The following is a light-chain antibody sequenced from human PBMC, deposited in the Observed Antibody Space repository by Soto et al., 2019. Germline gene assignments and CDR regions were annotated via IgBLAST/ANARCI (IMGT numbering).Light chain of an antibody. Sequence: DVVMTQSPLSLPVTLGQPASISCRSNQSLVHSDGIAYFSWYQQKPGKAPQVLIYRASSLDPGVPSRLSGSGSGTEFTLTISSLQPDDFATYFCLQYNSYLTFGQGTKVDIK. CDR2: RAS. CDR3: LQYNSYLT. J-gene: IGKJ1*01. CDR1: QSLVHSDGIAY. V-gene: IGKV2-30*02.